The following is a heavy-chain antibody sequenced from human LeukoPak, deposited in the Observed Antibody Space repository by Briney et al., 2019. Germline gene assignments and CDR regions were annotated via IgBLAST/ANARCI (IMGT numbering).Heavy chain of an antibody. CDR2: IRYDGSNK. D-gene: IGHD2-15*01. Sequence: GGSLRLSCAASGFTFSSYAMHWVRQAPGKGLEWVAFIRYDGSNKYYADSVKGRFTISRDNSKNTLYLQMNSLRAEDTAVYYCAKVLLAARYYYYYYMDVWGKGTTVTVSS. CDR3: AKVLLAARYYYYYYMDV. CDR1: GFTFSSYA. J-gene: IGHJ6*03. V-gene: IGHV3-30*02.